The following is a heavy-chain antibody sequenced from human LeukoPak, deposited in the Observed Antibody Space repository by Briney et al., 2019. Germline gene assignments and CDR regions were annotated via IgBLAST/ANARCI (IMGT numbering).Heavy chain of an antibody. CDR1: GFTYNSYS. CDR2: ISSNGGST. Sequence: PGGSLRFSCSASGFTYNSYSRHWVRQAPGKGLEYVSGISSNGGSTYYADSVKGRFTISRDNSKNTLYLQMSSLRAEDTAIYFCVKISYGGDWYIMLWGRGTPVTVSS. CDR3: VKISYGGDWYIML. J-gene: IGHJ2*01. D-gene: IGHD4-23*01. V-gene: IGHV3-64D*06.